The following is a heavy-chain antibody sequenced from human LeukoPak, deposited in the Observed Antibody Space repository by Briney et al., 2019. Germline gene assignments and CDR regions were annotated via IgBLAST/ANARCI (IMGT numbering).Heavy chain of an antibody. Sequence: GGSLRLSCAASGFTSDDCAMHWVRQAPGKGLEWVSLISWDGGSTYYADSVKGRFTISRDNSKNSLYLQMNSLRAEDTAVYYCAKLHGTSGLDYWGQGTLVTVSS. J-gene: IGHJ4*02. CDR3: AKLHGTSGLDY. D-gene: IGHD2-15*01. CDR2: ISWDGGST. V-gene: IGHV3-43D*03. CDR1: GFTSDDCA.